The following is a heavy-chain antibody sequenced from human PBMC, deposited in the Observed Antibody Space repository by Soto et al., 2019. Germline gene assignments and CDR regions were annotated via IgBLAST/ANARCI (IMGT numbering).Heavy chain of an antibody. D-gene: IGHD6-19*01. V-gene: IGHV3-15*01. CDR2: IKSKTDGGPT. CDR1: GFTVSNTW. CDR3: TTDGGTVPQWLYFDY. Sequence: PGGSLRLFSAASGFTVSNTWMSWVRQAPGKGLEWVGRIKSKTDGGPTDYAAPVKVSFTISRDDSKNTLYLQMSSLKTEDTALYYCTTDGGTVPQWLYFDYWGRGTLVTVSS. J-gene: IGHJ4*02.